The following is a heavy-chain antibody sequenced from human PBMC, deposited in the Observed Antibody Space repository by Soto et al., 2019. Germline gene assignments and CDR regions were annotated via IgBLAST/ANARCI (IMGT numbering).Heavy chain of an antibody. CDR3: ARVTRGFYFDY. CDR2: INHSGST. D-gene: IGHD3-10*01. J-gene: IGHJ4*02. V-gene: IGHV4-34*01. CDR1: GGSFSGYY. Sequence: SETLSLTCAVYGGSFSGYYWSWIRQPPGKGLEWIGEINHSGSTNYNPSLKSRVTISVDTSKNQFSLKLSSVTAADTAVYYCARVTRGFYFDYWGQGTMAIVYS.